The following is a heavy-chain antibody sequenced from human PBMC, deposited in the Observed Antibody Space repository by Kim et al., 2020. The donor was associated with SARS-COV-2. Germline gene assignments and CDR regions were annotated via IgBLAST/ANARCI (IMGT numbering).Heavy chain of an antibody. CDR3: AKESRFVVVTQEHRAFDY. D-gene: IGHD2-21*02. J-gene: IGHJ4*02. CDR1: GFTFSSYA. CDR2: ISGSGSST. Sequence: GGSLRLSCAASGFTFSSYAMNWVRQAPGKGLEWVSAISGSGSSTYYADSVKGRFTISRDNSKNTLYLQMNSLRAEDTAVYYCAKESRFVVVTQEHRAFDYWGQGTLVTVSS. V-gene: IGHV3-23*01.